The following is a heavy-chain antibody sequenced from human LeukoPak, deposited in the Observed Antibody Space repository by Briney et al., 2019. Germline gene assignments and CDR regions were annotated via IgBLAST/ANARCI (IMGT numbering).Heavy chain of an antibody. V-gene: IGHV3-73*01. Sequence: GGSLRLSCAASGFTFSGSAMHWVRQASGKGLEWVGRIRSKENTYATSYAASVKGRFTISRDNAKNSLYLQMNSLRAEDTAVYYCARVYYDSSGYYQLDYWGQGTLVTVSS. CDR2: IRSKENTYAT. CDR3: ARVYYDSSGYYQLDY. J-gene: IGHJ4*02. CDR1: GFTFSGSA. D-gene: IGHD3-22*01.